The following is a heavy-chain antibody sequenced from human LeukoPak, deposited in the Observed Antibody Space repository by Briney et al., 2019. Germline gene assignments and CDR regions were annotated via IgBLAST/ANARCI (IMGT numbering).Heavy chain of an antibody. CDR1: GYTFTSYY. CDR3: ARASSDWYPPQAFYI. D-gene: IGHD6-19*01. J-gene: IGHJ3*02. CDR2: INPSGGST. Sequence: ASVKVSCKASGYTFTSYYMHWVRQAPGQGLEWMGIINPSGGSTSYAQKFQGRVTITADESTSTAYMELSSLRFEDTAVYYCARASSDWYPPQAFYIWGQGTMVTVSS. V-gene: IGHV1-46*01.